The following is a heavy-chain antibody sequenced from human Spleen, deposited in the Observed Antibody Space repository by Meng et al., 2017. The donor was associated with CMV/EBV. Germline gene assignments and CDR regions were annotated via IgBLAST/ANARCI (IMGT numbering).Heavy chain of an antibody. V-gene: IGHV5-51*01. J-gene: IGHJ5*02. Sequence: GESLKISCKGSGYSFTSYWIGWVRQMPGKGLEWMGIIYPGDSDTRYSPSFQGQVTISADKSKSTAYLQWSSLKASDTAVYYCAREYTTAWDNWLDPWGQGTLVTVSS. CDR2: IYPGDSDT. D-gene: IGHD2-2*02. CDR3: AREYTTAWDNWLDP. CDR1: GYSFTSYW.